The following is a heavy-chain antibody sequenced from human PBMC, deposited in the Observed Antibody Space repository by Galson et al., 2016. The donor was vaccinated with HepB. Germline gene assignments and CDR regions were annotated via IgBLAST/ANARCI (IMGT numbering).Heavy chain of an antibody. CDR3: ARVYYDRSIQDHYGMDV. CDR1: GFTFSAYD. V-gene: IGHV3-13*01. D-gene: IGHD3-22*01. Sequence: SLRLSCAASGFTFSAYDMHWVRQATGQGLEWVSLIGTEGNTYYAGSVTGRFTISRDNAENSLYLQMNSLRARDTAVYYCARVYYDRSIQDHYGMDVWGLGTTVTVSS. CDR2: IGTEGNT. J-gene: IGHJ6*02.